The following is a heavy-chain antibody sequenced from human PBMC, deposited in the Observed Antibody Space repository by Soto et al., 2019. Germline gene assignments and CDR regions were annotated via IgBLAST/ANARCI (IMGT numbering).Heavy chain of an antibody. CDR3: ARERGEYDSGWYIDR. Sequence: GGSLRLSCAASGFTFSGYTIHWVRQAPGKGLEWLALIWFDGSNKYYADSVKGRFTISRDNAKNTLYLQMNSLRAEDTAVYYCARERGEYDSGWYIDRWGQGTPVTVSS. V-gene: IGHV3-33*01. CDR2: IWFDGSNK. D-gene: IGHD6-19*01. J-gene: IGHJ5*02. CDR1: GFTFSGYT.